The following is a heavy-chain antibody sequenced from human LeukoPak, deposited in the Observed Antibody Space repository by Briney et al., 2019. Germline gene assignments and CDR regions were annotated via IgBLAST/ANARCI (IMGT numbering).Heavy chain of an antibody. CDR1: GFTFSNAW. D-gene: IGHD5-18*01. J-gene: IGHJ4*02. CDR2: IKSKTDGGTT. Sequence: GGSLRLSCAASGFTFSNAWMSWVRQAPGKGLEWVGRIKSKTDGGTTDYAAPVKGRFTISRDDSKNTLYLQMNSLRAEDTAVYYCARVVGYSYGYLDYWGQGTLVTVSS. CDR3: ARVVGYSYGYLDY. V-gene: IGHV3-15*05.